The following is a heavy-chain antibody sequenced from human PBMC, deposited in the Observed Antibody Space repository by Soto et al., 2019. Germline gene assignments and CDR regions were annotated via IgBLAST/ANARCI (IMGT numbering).Heavy chain of an antibody. J-gene: IGHJ4*02. CDR1: GFSLSTSGMC. CDR3: ARTKGPYSGSYYWYDY. D-gene: IGHD1-26*01. V-gene: IGHV2-70*01. CDR2: IDWDDDK. Sequence: GPTLVNPTQTLTLTCTFSGFSLSTSGMCVSWIRQPPGKALEWLALIDWDDDKYYSTSLKTRLTISKDTSKNQVVLTMTNMDPVDTATYYCARTKGPYSGSYYWYDYWGQGTLVTVSS.